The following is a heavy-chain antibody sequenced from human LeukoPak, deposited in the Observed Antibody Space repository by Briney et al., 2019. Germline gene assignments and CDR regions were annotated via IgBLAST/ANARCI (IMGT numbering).Heavy chain of an antibody. CDR1: GYTFTTYY. V-gene: IGHV1-2*02. J-gene: IGHJ6*03. Sequence: ASVKVSCKPSGYTFTTYYLHWVRQAPGQGLEWMGWINPKNGGTYYAQKFQGRFTMTRDTSINTAYMELSGLTSDDTAVYYCARDPSNRYYTDVWGIGTTVTVPS. CDR2: INPKNGGT. CDR3: ARDPSNRYYTDV. D-gene: IGHD1-14*01.